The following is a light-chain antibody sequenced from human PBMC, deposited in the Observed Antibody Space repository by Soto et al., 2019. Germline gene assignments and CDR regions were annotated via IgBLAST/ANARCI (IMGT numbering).Light chain of an antibody. J-gene: IGKJ4*01. CDR3: QQYGSSSLT. Sequence: EIVMTQSPATLSVSPGERATLSCRASQSVSSNLAWYQQKPGQAPRLLIYGVSTRATGIPARFSGSGSGTEFTLTISSLQSEDFAVYYCQQYGSSSLTFGGGTKVEIK. CDR2: GVS. CDR1: QSVSSN. V-gene: IGKV3-15*01.